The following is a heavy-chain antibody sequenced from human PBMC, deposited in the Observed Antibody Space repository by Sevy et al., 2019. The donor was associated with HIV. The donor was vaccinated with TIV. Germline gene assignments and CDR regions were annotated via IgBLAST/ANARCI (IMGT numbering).Heavy chain of an antibody. CDR1: GFTFSSYA. Sequence: GGSLRLSCAASGFTFSSYAMHWVRQAPGKGLEWVAVISYDGSNKYYADSVKGRFTISRDNSKNTLYLQMNSLRAEDTAVYYCVRVADPLTGPVYFDYWGQGTLVTVSS. CDR3: VRVADPLTGPVYFDY. V-gene: IGHV3-30-3*01. D-gene: IGHD7-27*01. J-gene: IGHJ4*02. CDR2: ISYDGSNK.